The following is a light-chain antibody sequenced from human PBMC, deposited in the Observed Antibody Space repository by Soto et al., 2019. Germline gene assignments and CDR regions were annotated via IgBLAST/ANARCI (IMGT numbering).Light chain of an antibody. Sequence: QLVLTQSPSASASLGASVKLTCPLSSGHSSFPIAWHQQQPEKGPRYLMKVNSDGSHSKGDGIPDRFSGSRSGAERYLTITSRQSEDEADYYCPTWGTGFVLFGGGTELTVL. CDR1: SGHSSFP. CDR2: VNSDGSH. J-gene: IGLJ2*01. V-gene: IGLV4-69*01. CDR3: PTWGTGFVL.